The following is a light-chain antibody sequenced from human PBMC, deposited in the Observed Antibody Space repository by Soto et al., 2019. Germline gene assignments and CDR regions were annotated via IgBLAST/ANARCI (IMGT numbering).Light chain of an antibody. CDR2: DAS. Sequence: EIVLTQSPGTLSLSPGERATLSCRASQSVSSYLAWYQQKPGQAPRLLIYDASPMPTGISARFSGSGSGTDFTITISSLEPDDFAVYYCQQRSNWPVTFGQGTKVEVK. CDR3: QQRSNWPVT. J-gene: IGKJ1*01. CDR1: QSVSSY. V-gene: IGKV3-11*01.